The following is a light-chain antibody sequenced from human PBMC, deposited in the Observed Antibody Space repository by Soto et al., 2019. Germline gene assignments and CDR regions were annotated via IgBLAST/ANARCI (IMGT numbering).Light chain of an antibody. CDR3: QQYDSSPQT. J-gene: IGKJ1*01. CDR1: QSVSSNY. CDR2: GAS. V-gene: IGKV3-20*01. Sequence: EIVLTQSPATLSLSPGERATLSCRASQSVSSNYLAWYQQKPGQAPRLLIYGASSRATGIPDRFSGSGSGTDFTLTISSLEPEDFAVYYCQQYDSSPQTFGQGTKVEIK.